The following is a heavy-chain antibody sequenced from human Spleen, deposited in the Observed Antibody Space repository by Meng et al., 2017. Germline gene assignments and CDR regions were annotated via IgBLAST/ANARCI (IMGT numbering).Heavy chain of an antibody. CDR3: ARDWPPELRSNPDQRWFDP. V-gene: IGHV4-38-2*02. CDR2: LFHSGST. D-gene: IGHD4-17*01. J-gene: IGHJ5*02. CDR1: GYPINNFYY. Sequence: SETLSLTCSVSGYPINNFYYWGWARQPPGKGLEWIGSLFHSGSTYYKPSLQSRVTISLDTSRNQFSLKLSSVTAADTAVYYCARDWPPELRSNPDQRWFDPWGQGTLVTVSS.